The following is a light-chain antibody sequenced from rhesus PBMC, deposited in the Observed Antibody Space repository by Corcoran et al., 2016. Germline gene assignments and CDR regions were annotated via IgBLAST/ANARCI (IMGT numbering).Light chain of an antibody. CDR1: QGISSW. CDR2: AAS. Sequence: DIQMTQSPSSLSASVGDKVTITCRASQGISSWLAWYPPTPGKAPKLLIYAASSLPSGVPSRFSGSGSGTDYTLTISSLQPEDFATYYCQQGYNTPYSFGQGTKVEIK. J-gene: IGKJ2*01. V-gene: IGKV1-18*01. CDR3: QQGYNTPYS.